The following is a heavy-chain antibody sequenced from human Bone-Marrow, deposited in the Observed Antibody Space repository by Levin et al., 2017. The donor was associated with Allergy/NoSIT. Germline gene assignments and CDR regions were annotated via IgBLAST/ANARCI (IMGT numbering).Heavy chain of an antibody. V-gene: IGHV3-23*01. CDR3: APNGDPGVYFDY. Sequence: GGSLRLSCAASGFTFSSYAMSWVRQAPGKGLEWVSAISGSGGSTYYADSVKGRFTISRDNSKNTLYLQMNSLRAEDTAVYYCAPNGDPGVYFDYWGQGTLVTVSS. J-gene: IGHJ4*02. CDR1: GFTFSSYA. D-gene: IGHD4-17*01. CDR2: ISGSGGST.